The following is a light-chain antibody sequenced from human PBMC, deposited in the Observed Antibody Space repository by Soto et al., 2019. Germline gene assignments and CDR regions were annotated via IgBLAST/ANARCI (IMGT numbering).Light chain of an antibody. CDR1: ALPRQY. V-gene: IGLV3-25*03. J-gene: IGLJ3*02. Sequence: SYELTQPPSVSVSPGQTARITCSGDALPRQYAYWYQKKPGQAPVLLIYKDNERPSGIPERISGSSSGTTVTLTISGVQAEDEADYYCQSSDNSGTYGVFGGGTKVTVL. CDR2: KDN. CDR3: QSSDNSGTYGV.